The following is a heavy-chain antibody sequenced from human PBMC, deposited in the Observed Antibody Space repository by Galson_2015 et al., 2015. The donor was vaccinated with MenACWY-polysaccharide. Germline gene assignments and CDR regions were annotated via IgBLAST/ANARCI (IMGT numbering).Heavy chain of an antibody. J-gene: IGHJ6*02. CDR1: GLTFGSYW. Sequence: ALRHCDAAAGLTFGSYWMRWVRQAPGKGLVWVSRINRDGRSTRYVDSVKRGFTVSKDNTKKSLYLLMNSLRAEDTAVYFCARSRAWSTGYYYGMGGWGQWTTVTVTS. CDR2: INRDGRST. V-gene: IGHV3-74*01. CDR3: ARSRAWSTGYYYGMGG. D-gene: IGHD1-1*01.